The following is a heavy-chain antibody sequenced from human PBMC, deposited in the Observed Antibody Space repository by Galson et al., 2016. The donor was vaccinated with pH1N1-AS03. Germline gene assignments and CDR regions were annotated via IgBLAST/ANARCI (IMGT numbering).Heavy chain of an antibody. CDR1: GFTLSNYE. J-gene: IGHJ4*02. D-gene: IGHD3-22*01. V-gene: IGHV3-48*03. CDR3: ARDPTYATSGYYYPHFDS. CDR2: ISNSGTTV. Sequence: SLRLSCAASGFTLSNYEMNWVRQAPGKGLEWVSYISNSGTTVHYADSVKGRFTISRDNAKNSLYLQLSSLRAEDTAVYYCARDPTYATSGYYYPHFDSWGQGTLVTVSS.